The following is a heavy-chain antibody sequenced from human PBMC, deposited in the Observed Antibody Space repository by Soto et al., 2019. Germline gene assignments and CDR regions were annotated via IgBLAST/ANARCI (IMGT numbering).Heavy chain of an antibody. CDR3: ARGGGTILAPLP. J-gene: IGHJ5*02. Sequence: QVQLMQSGTEVKKPGASVKVSCKASGYTFTGYFMHWVRQAPRQRPEWMGYINPNSGATKYAQKFQGRVTMTRDTSISTAYMELTMLRSDDTAVYYCARGGGTILAPLPWGQGTLVTVSS. CDR2: INPNSGAT. CDR1: GYTFTGYF. D-gene: IGHD3-3*01. V-gene: IGHV1-2*02.